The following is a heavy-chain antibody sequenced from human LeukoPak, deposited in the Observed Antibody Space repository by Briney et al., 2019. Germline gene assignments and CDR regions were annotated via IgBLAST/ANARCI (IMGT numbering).Heavy chain of an antibody. J-gene: IGHJ4*02. Sequence: ESGPTLVNPTQTLTLTCTFSGFSLRTSGMCVSWIRQPPGKALEWLALIDWDDDKYYSTSLKTRLTISKDTSKNQVVLTMTNIDPVDTATYYCARTPLAAVAGFSPYYFDYWGQGTLVTVSS. CDR3: ARTPLAAVAGFSPYYFDY. V-gene: IGHV2-70*01. D-gene: IGHD6-19*01. CDR1: GFSLRTSGMC. CDR2: IDWDDDK.